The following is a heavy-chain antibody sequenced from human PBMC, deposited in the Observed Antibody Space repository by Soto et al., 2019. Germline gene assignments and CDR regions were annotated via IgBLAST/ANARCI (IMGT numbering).Heavy chain of an antibody. CDR3: ARGVVTAPPYNYNYGMDV. CDR1: GGTFTSYA. D-gene: IGHD2-2*01. Sequence: QVQLVQSGAEVKKPGSSVKVSCKASGGTFTSYAISWVRQAPGQGLAWMGGLSPLFRTANYAQKLQGRVTITADESTSTAYLELSSLRFEDTAVYYCARGVVTAPPYNYNYGMDVWGQGTTVTVSS. V-gene: IGHV1-69*01. CDR2: LSPLFRTA. J-gene: IGHJ6*02.